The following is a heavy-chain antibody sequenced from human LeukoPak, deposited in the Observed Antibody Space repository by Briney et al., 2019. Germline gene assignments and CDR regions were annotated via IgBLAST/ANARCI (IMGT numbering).Heavy chain of an antibody. J-gene: IGHJ4*02. CDR1: GFAFSDYT. Sequence: GRSLRLSCAASGFAFSDYTMQWVRQAPGKGLEWVALLPPDGSYQYYADSLKGRFTISRDNFKNALYLQMNSLRLEDTAVYYCARGLHDRSWYGAHWGQGTLLSVSS. V-gene: IGHV3-30*04. CDR3: ARGLHDRSWYGAH. D-gene: IGHD6-13*01. CDR2: LPPDGSYQ.